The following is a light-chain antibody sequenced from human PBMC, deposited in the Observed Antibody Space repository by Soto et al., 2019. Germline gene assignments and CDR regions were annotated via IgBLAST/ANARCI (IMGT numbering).Light chain of an antibody. V-gene: IGKV2-30*01. CDR1: QSLVYSGGNTY. CDR2: KVS. J-gene: IGKJ1*01. Sequence: DVVMTQSPLSLPVTLGQPASISCRSSQSLVYSGGNTYLNWFQQRPGQSPRRLIYKVSNRDPGVPDRFSGSGSGTDFTLKISRVEAEDVGLYYCMQSTHWPWTFGQGTKVDIK. CDR3: MQSTHWPWT.